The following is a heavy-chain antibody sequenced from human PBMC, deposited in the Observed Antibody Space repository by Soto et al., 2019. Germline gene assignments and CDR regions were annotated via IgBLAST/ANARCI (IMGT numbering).Heavy chain of an antibody. J-gene: IGHJ6*02. CDR3: ASSATTADYYYGMDV. CDR1: VYTFTSYA. V-gene: IGHV1-3*05. CDR2: INAGNGNT. D-gene: IGHD1-26*01. Sequence: QVQLVQSGAEEKKPGASVKVSCKASVYTFTSYAMHWVRQAPGQRLEWMGWINAGNGNTKYSQKFQGRVTITRDTSASTAYMELSSLRSEDTAVYYCASSATTADYYYGMDVWGQGTTVTVSS.